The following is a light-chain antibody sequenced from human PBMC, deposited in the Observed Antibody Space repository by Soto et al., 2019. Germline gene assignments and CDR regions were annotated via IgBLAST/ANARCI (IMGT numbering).Light chain of an antibody. V-gene: IGKV1-5*01. Sequence: DIQMTQSPSTLSASIGDRVTITCRVSQNINNWIAWYQQKPGKAPKFLIYDASTLESGVPSRFSGSGFGTEFSLTISSLQPDDFGSYYCQHMRTFGQGTKV. J-gene: IGKJ1*01. CDR3: QHMRT. CDR1: QNINNW. CDR2: DAS.